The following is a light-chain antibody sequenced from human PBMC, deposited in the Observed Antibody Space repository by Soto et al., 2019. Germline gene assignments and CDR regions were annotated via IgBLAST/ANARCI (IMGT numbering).Light chain of an antibody. J-gene: IGKJ1*01. V-gene: IGKV3-20*01. CDR2: GAS. CDR3: HQYGNSPQT. CDR1: QSVSSTY. Sequence: EIVLTQSPCTLSLSPGERATLSCRASQSVSSTYLIWYQQKPGQAPRLLIYGASSGATGVPDRFSGGGSGTDFTLTINILEPDDFAVYYCHQYGNSPQTFGQGTKVDIK.